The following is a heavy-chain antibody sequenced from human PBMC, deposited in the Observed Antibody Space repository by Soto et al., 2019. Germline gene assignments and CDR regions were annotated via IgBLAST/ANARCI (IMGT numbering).Heavy chain of an antibody. D-gene: IGHD2-2*01. CDR3: AKETSSSPYYMDV. J-gene: IGHJ6*03. V-gene: IGHV3-23*01. CDR2: ITGSTGTT. CDR1: GFTFSNFA. Sequence: EVQVLESGGGSVQPGGSLRLSCAASGFTFSNFAMSWVRHAPGKGLEWVSEITGSTGTTYYADSVKGRFIISRDNSKNTVHLQMNSRRAEDTAVYYWAKETSSSPYYMDVWGKGTTVTVSS.